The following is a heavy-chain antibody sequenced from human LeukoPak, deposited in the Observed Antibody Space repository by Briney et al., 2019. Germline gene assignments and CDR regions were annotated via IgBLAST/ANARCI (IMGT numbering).Heavy chain of an antibody. Sequence: GASVTVSCKASGGTFSSYAISWVRQAPGQGLEWMGGIIPIFGTANYAQKFQGRVTITADESTSTAYMELSSLRSEDTAVYYCASTAGRTDFDYWGQGTLVTVSS. CDR3: ASTAGRTDFDY. CDR2: IIPIFGTA. CDR1: GGTFSSYA. D-gene: IGHD1-14*01. V-gene: IGHV1-69*13. J-gene: IGHJ4*02.